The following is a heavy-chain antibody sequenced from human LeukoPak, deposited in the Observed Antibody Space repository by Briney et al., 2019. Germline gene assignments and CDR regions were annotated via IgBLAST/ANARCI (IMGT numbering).Heavy chain of an antibody. CDR2: IYYSGST. Sequence: SEALSLTCTVSGSSISPYYWSWIRQPPGKGSEWIGYIYYSGSTNYNPSLKSRVTISVDTSNNQFSLKLRSVTAADTAVYYCARRTSRGGGIDYWGQGTLVTVSS. CDR3: ARRTSRGGGIDY. J-gene: IGHJ4*02. D-gene: IGHD3-16*01. V-gene: IGHV4-59*01. CDR1: GSSISPYY.